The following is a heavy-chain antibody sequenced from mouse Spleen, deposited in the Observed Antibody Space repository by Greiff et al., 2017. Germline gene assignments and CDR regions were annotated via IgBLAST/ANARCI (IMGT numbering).Heavy chain of an antibody. CDR2: INPSSGYT. D-gene: IGHD3-2*02. Sequence: VQLVESGAELARPGASVKMSCKASGYTFTSYTMHWVKQRPGQGLEWIGYINPSSGYTKYNQKFKDKATLTADKSSSTAYMQLSSLTSEDSAVYYCARLGYVGRNYWGQGTTLTVSS. CDR1: GYTFTSYT. CDR3: ARLGYVGRNY. V-gene: IGHV1-4*01. J-gene: IGHJ2*01.